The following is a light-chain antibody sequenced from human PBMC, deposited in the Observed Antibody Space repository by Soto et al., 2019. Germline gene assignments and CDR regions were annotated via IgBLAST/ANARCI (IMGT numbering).Light chain of an antibody. CDR1: QSVSSY. CDR2: DAS. V-gene: IGKV3-11*01. CDR3: QQRSNWPLT. Sequence: EIVLTQSPATLSLSPGERATLSCRASQSVSSYLAWYQQKPGQAPRLLIYDASNRATGIPARFSGRGSGTDFTLTISSLEPDDCAVYYCQQRSNWPLTFGGGTKVEIK. J-gene: IGKJ4*01.